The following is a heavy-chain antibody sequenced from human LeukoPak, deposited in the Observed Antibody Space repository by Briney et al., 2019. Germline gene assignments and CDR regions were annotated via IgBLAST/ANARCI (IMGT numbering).Heavy chain of an antibody. V-gene: IGHV4-61*01. CDR1: GGSISSSNYY. Sequence: SETLSLTCSVSGGSISSSNYYWSWIRQPPGKGLEWIGYIYYSGSTNYNPSLKSRVTMSVDTSKNQFSLKLSSVTAADTAVYYCARDRGTWNDDGFDYWGQGTLVTVSS. J-gene: IGHJ4*02. D-gene: IGHD1-1*01. CDR3: ARDRGTWNDDGFDY. CDR2: IYYSGST.